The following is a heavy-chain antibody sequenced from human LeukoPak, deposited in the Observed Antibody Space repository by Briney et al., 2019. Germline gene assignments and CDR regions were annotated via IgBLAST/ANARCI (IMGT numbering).Heavy chain of an antibody. J-gene: IGHJ6*02. CDR2: IYYSGST. CDR1: GVTFSSYV. Sequence: GSLRLSCEASGVTFSSYVMSWVRQAPGKGPEWIGSIYYSGSTYYNPSLKSRVTISVDTSKNQFSLKLSSVTAADTAVYYCARSSPGGMDVWGQGTTVTVSS. V-gene: IGHV4-39*01. CDR3: ARSSPGGMDV.